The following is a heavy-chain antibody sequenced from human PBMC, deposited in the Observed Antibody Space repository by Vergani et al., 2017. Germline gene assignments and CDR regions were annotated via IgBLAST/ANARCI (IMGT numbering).Heavy chain of an antibody. D-gene: IGHD6-19*01. CDR3: ASRAGSSGWVGDYYYGMDV. Sequence: QVQLVQSGAEVKKPGSSVKVSCKASGGTFSSYAISWVRQAPGQGLEWMGGIIPIFGTANYAQKFQGRVTITADESTSTAYMELSSLRSEETAVYYCASRAGSSGWVGDYYYGMDVWGQGTTVTVSS. CDR1: GGTFSSYA. V-gene: IGHV1-69*12. J-gene: IGHJ6*02. CDR2: IIPIFGTA.